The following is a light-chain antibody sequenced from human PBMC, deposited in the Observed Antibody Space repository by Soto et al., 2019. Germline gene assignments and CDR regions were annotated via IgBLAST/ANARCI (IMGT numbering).Light chain of an antibody. Sequence: QSALTQPPSASGSPGQSVTISCTGTSSDVGGYNYVSWYQQHPGKAPKLMIYEVSKRHSGVPDRFSGSKSGNTASLTVSGLQAEYEADYYCSSYAGSNNFVFGTGTKVTVL. J-gene: IGLJ1*01. CDR3: SSYAGSNNFV. V-gene: IGLV2-8*01. CDR1: SSDVGGYNY. CDR2: EVS.